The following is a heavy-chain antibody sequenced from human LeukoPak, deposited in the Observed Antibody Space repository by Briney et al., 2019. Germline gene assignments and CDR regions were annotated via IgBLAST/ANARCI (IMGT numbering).Heavy chain of an antibody. CDR1: GGSISSYY. Sequence: SGTLSLTCTVSGGSISSYYWSWIRQPPGKGLEWIGYIYYSGSTNYNPSLKSRVTISVDTSKNQFSLKLSSVTAADTAVYYCARGGRPGYSGPYDYWGQGTLVTVSS. J-gene: IGHJ4*02. V-gene: IGHV4-59*01. CDR3: ARGGRPGYSGPYDY. D-gene: IGHD5-12*01. CDR2: IYYSGST.